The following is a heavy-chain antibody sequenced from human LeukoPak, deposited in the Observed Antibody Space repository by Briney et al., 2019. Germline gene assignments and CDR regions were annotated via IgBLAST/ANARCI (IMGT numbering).Heavy chain of an antibody. CDR1: GLTFSGYA. D-gene: IGHD3-16*02. J-gene: IGHJ4*02. CDR2: ISSNGSST. Sequence: SAGSLRLSCAASGLTFSGYAMHWVRQAPGKGLEYFSAISSNGSSTYYANSVKGRFTISRDNSKNTLYLQMGSLRGEDTAGYYCATRYAYWGQGSLVTVSS. CDR3: ATRYAY. V-gene: IGHV3-64*01.